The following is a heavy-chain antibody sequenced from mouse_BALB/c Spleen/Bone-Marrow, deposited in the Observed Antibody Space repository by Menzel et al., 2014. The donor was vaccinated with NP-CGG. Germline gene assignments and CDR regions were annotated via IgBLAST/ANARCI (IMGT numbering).Heavy chain of an antibody. D-gene: IGHD2-1*01. J-gene: IGHJ4*01. CDR2: LITYYGDA. CDR3: ARWDGKYAMDY. CDR1: GYTFTDYG. Sequence: VQLQQSGAELVRPGISVKISCKGSGYTFTDYGIHWVRRSHAKSLEWIGVLITYYGDASYNPRFKGKATMTVDKSSSTAYMEIARLTSEDSAIYYCARWDGKYAMDYWGQGTSVTVPS. V-gene: IGHV1S137*01.